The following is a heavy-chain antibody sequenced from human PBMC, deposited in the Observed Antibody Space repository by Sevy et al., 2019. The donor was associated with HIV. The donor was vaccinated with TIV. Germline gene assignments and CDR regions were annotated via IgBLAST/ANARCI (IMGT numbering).Heavy chain of an antibody. CDR3: TTDTGISDYDFWSGRDDTFDN. D-gene: IGHD3-3*01. CDR1: GFTFSNAW. CDR2: IKSKTDGGTT. J-gene: IGHJ3*02. Sequence: GGSLRLSCAASGFTFSNAWMSWVRQAPGKGLEWVGRIKSKTDGGTTGYAAPVKGRFTISTDESKNTLYLQMNSLKTEDTAVYYCTTDTGISDYDFWSGRDDTFDNWGQGTMVTVSS. V-gene: IGHV3-15*01.